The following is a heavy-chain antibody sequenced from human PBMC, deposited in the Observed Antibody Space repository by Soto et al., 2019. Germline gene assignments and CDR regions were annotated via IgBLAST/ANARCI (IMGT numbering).Heavy chain of an antibody. D-gene: IGHD3-22*01. J-gene: IGHJ5*02. V-gene: IGHV4-31*03. CDR1: GGSISSGGYY. CDR2: IYYSGST. CDR3: ARDLYYDSSGQKGFDP. Sequence: SETLSLTCTFSGGSISSGGYYWSWIRQHPGKGLEWIGYIYYSGSTYYNPSLKSRVTISVDTSKNQFSLKLSSVTAADTAVYYCARDLYYDSSGQKGFDPWGQGTLVTVSS.